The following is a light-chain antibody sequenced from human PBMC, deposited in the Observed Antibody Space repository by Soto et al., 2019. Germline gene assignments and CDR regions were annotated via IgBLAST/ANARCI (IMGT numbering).Light chain of an antibody. J-gene: IGLJ2*01. CDR3: SSNTSSSTHVV. V-gene: IGLV2-14*01. CDR1: SSDVGGYNY. Sequence: QSALTQPASVSRSPGQSITISCTGTSSDVGGYNYVSWYQQHPGKAPKLMIYEVSNRPSGVSNRFSGSKSGNTASLTISGLQAEDEADYYCSSNTSSSTHVVFGGGTQLTVL. CDR2: EVS.